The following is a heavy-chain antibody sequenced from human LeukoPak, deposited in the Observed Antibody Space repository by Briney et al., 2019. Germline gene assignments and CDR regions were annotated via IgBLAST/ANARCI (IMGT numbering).Heavy chain of an antibody. V-gene: IGHV1-69*04. CDR2: IIPIFGIA. CDR3: ARDDCSGGSCYGPYYYYGMDV. D-gene: IGHD2-15*01. J-gene: IGHJ6*02. CDR1: GGTFSSYA. Sequence: SVKVSCKASGGTFSSYAISWVRQATGQGLEWMGRIIPIFGIANYAQKFQGRVTITADKSTSTAYMELSSLRSEDTAVYYCARDDCSGGSCYGPYYYYGMDVWGQGTTVTVSS.